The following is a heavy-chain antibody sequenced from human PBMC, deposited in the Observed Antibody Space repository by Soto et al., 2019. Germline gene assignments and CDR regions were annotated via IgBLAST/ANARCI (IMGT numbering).Heavy chain of an antibody. J-gene: IGHJ4*01. CDR1: VGSISSTNW. D-gene: IGHD6-13*01. Sequence: LRETLSLTCAVSVGSISSTNWWSWVRQPPGKGLEWIGEIYHSGSTNYNPSLRSRVTMSLDKSKNQLSLILYSVTAADTGVYYCARYSAASGTYYFDNWGQGTLVTVSS. CDR2: IYHSGST. V-gene: IGHV4-4*02. CDR3: ARYSAASGTYYFDN.